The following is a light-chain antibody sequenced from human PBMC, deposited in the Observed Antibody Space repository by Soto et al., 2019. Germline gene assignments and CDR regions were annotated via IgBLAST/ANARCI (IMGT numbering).Light chain of an antibody. J-gene: IGLJ2*01. CDR3: AAWDDSLSVGVV. V-gene: IGLV2-14*03. CDR2: NVY. CDR1: SSDVGGYNY. Sequence: QSALTQPASVSGSPGQSITISCTGTSSDVGGYNYVSWYQQHPGKAPKLMIYNVYDRPSGISHRFSGSKSGTTASLAISGLRSEDEADYYCAAWDDSLSVGVVFGGGTKLTGL.